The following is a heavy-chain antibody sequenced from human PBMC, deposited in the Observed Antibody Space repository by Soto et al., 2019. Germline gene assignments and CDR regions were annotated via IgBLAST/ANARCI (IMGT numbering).Heavy chain of an antibody. CDR1: GGTFSSYA. CDR2: IIPIFGTA. D-gene: IGHD3-22*01. CDR3: ARSSPYSNYYDSSGYRYYFDY. V-gene: IGHV1-69*13. Sequence: SVKVSCKASGGTFSSYAISWVRQAPGQGLEWMGGIIPIFGTANYAQKFQGRVTITADESTSTAYMELSSLRSEDTAVYYCARSSPYSNYYDSSGYRYYFDYWGQGTLVTVSS. J-gene: IGHJ4*02.